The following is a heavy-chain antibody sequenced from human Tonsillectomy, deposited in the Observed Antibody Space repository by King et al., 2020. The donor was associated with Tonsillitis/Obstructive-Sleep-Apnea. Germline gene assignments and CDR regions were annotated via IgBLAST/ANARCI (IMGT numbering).Heavy chain of an antibody. V-gene: IGHV3-23*04. CDR3: AKDIGSSRGWYRGDVYAFDI. D-gene: IGHD6-19*01. CDR2: ISCSGGST. Sequence: VQLVESGGGLVQPGGSLRLSCAASGFTFSSYAMSWVRQAPGKGLEWVSAISCSGGSTYYADSVKGRLTISRDNSKNTLYLQMNSLRAEDTAVYYCAKDIGSSRGWYRGDVYAFDIWGQGTMVTVSS. CDR1: GFTFSSYA. J-gene: IGHJ3*02.